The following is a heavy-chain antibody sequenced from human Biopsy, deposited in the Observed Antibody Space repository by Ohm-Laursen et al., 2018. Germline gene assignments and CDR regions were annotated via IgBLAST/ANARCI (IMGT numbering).Heavy chain of an antibody. V-gene: IGHV4-59*01. D-gene: IGHD2/OR15-2a*01. CDR2: IYYNGDT. Sequence: GTLSLTCPVSDVSISTYYWSWIRQSPGGGLEWIEHIYYNGDTDYNPSLKSRVTISLDAPKNQFSLKMSAVTAADTAIYYCAREAIGVATTFDLWGQGTTVTVSS. CDR3: AREAIGVATTFDL. CDR1: DVSISTYY. J-gene: IGHJ6*02.